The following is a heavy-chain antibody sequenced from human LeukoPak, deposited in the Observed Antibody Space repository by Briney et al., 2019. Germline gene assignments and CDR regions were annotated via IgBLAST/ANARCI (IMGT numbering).Heavy chain of an antibody. CDR3: AKDRQRASGAFDI. CDR1: GFTFSSYW. D-gene: IGHD6-25*01. CDR2: IKQDGSEK. V-gene: IGHV3-7*01. Sequence: GGSLRLSCAASGFTFSSYWMSWVRQAPGKGLEWVANIKQDGSEKYYVDSVKGRFTISRDNAKNSLYLQMNSLRAEDTAVYYCAKDRQRASGAFDIWGQGTMVTVSS. J-gene: IGHJ3*02.